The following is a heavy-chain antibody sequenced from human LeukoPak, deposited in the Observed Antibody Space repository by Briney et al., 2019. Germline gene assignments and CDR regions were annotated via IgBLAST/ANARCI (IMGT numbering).Heavy chain of an antibody. CDR3: ARDSSLNWNDADAFDI. D-gene: IGHD1-1*01. CDR1: GYSFTSYW. CDR2: IYPGDSDT. Sequence: GESLKISCKGSGYSFTSYWIGWVRQMPGKGLEWMGIIYPGDSDTRYSPSFQGQVTISADKSISTAYLQWSSLKASDTAMYYCARDSSLNWNDADAFDIWGQGTMVTVSS. V-gene: IGHV5-51*01. J-gene: IGHJ3*02.